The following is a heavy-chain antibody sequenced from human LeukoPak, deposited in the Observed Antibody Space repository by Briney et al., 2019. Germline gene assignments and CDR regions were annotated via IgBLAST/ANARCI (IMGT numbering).Heavy chain of an antibody. CDR3: ARTVDTAMVPSLDY. V-gene: IGHV5-51*01. CDR1: GYSFTSYW. Sequence: GEALKISCKGSGYSFTSYWIGWVRQMRGKGLEWMGIIYPGDSDTRYSPSLQGQVTISADKSISTAYLQWSSLKASDTAMYYCARTVDTAMVPSLDYWGQGTLVTVSS. CDR2: IYPGDSDT. D-gene: IGHD5-18*01. J-gene: IGHJ4*02.